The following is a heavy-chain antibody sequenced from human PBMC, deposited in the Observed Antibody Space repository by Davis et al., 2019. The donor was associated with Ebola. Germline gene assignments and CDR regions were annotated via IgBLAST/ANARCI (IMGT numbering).Heavy chain of an antibody. V-gene: IGHV1-2*02. J-gene: IGHJ4*02. Sequence: ASVKVSCKAFGYTFIYYYINWVRQTPGQGLEWMGRINPKSGATTYAQRFQGRVTMTRDTSSGTAYMVLGSLKSDDTAVYYCARGPAANAPLDYWGQGTLVTVSS. CDR2: INPKSGAT. CDR1: GYTFIYYY. CDR3: ARGPAANAPLDY. D-gene: IGHD2-2*01.